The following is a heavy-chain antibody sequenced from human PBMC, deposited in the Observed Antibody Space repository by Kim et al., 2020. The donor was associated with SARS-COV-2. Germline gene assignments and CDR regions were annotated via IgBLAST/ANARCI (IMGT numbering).Heavy chain of an antibody. Sequence: SETLSLTCAVYGGSFSGYYWSWIRQPPGKGLEWIGEINHSGSTNYNPSLKSRVTISVDTSKNQFSLKLSSVTAADTAVYYCARGLRSSWYKGGCWFDPWGQGTLVTVSS. CDR3: ARGLRSSWYKGGCWFDP. J-gene: IGHJ5*02. D-gene: IGHD6-13*01. CDR2: INHSGST. CDR1: GGSFSGYY. V-gene: IGHV4-34*01.